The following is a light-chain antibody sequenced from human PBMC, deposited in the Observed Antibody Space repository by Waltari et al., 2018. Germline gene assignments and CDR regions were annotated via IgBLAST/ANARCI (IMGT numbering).Light chain of an antibody. J-gene: IGKJ3*01. CDR1: QDIASA. CDR2: DAS. Sequence: AIQLTQSPSSLSASVGHRITITCRASQDIASALAWYVQKPGKAPQLLIYDASTLASGVPSRFSGSGSGTDFTLSISGLQPEDFATYYCQQFINYPLTFGPGTTVDIK. CDR3: QQFINYPLT. V-gene: IGKV1D-13*01.